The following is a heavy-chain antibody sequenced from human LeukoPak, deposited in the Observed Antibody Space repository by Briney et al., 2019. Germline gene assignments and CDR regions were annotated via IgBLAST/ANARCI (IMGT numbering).Heavy chain of an antibody. V-gene: IGHV3-7*01. CDR2: IKQDGSEK. CDR3: ARDSGVNWFDP. D-gene: IGHD3-3*01. J-gene: IGHJ5*02. Sequence: GGSLRLSCAASGFTFRRYWMSWVRQAPGKGLEWVANIKQDGSEKYYVDSVKGRFTISRDNAKNSLYLQMNSLRAEDTAVYYCARDSGVNWFDPWGQGTLVTVSS. CDR1: GFTFRRYW.